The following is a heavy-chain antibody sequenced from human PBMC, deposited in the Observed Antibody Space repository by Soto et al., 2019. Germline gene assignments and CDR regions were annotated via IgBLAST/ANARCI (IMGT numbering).Heavy chain of an antibody. J-gene: IGHJ6*02. CDR2: IIPIFGTA. D-gene: IGHD3-10*01. V-gene: IGHV1-69*13. Sequence: SVKFSCKASGGTFSSYAISWVRQAPGQGLEWMGGIIPIFGTANYAQKFQGRVTITADESTSTAYMELSSLRSEDTAVYYCARAPSGGLAEGFYYSYGMDVWGQGTKVTVSS. CDR1: GGTFSSYA. CDR3: ARAPSGGLAEGFYYSYGMDV.